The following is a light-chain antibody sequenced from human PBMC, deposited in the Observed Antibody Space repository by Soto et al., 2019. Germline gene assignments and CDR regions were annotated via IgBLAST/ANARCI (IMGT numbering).Light chain of an antibody. CDR1: ENVGSN. CDR2: GSS. V-gene: IGKV3D-15*01. Sequence: IVMTQSPATLSVSPGEGVTLSCRASENVGSNLAWYQQKPGQAPRLLMYGSSTRATGIPATFSGSGSGTEFTLTISSLQSEDSAVYYCQQDNNWGLTFGGGTNVEIK. J-gene: IGKJ4*01. CDR3: QQDNNWGLT.